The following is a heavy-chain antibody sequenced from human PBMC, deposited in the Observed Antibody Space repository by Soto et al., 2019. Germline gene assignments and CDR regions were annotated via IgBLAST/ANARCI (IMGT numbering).Heavy chain of an antibody. CDR3: GRDNFEYSSSYYYMDV. CDR1: GGTFSSYT. CDR2: IIPILGIA. J-gene: IGHJ6*03. D-gene: IGHD6-6*01. Sequence: ASVKVSCKASGGTFSSYTISWVRQAPGQGLEWMGRIIPILGIANYAQKFQGRVTITRDTSASTAYMELSSLRSEDTAVYYCGRDNFEYSSSYYYMDVWGKGTTVTVSS. V-gene: IGHV1-69*04.